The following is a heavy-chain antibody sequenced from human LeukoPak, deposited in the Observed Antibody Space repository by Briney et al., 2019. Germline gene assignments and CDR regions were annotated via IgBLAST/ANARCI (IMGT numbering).Heavy chain of an antibody. D-gene: IGHD3-10*01. V-gene: IGHV4-59*01. CDR1: GGSISSYY. CDR3: ARDLNPEDTMVRGVTGAFDI. Sequence: SETLSLTCTVSGGSISSYYWSWIRQPPGKGLEWIGYIYYSGSTNYNPSLKSRVTISVDTSKNQFSLKLSSVTAADTAVYYCARDLNPEDTMVRGVTGAFDIWGQGTMVTVSS. CDR2: IYYSGST. J-gene: IGHJ3*02.